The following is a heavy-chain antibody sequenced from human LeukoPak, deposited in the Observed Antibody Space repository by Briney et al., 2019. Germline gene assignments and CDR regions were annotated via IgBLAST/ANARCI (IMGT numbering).Heavy chain of an antibody. CDR3: ARGRGDYGIDY. Sequence: SQTLSLTCAVSGGSISSGGYSWSWIRQPPGKGLEWIGYIYHSGSTYYNPSLKSRVTVSVDRSKNQFSLKLSSVTAADTAVYYCARGRGDYGIDYWGQGTLVTVSS. D-gene: IGHD4-17*01. J-gene: IGHJ4*02. CDR1: GGSISSGGYS. V-gene: IGHV4-30-2*01. CDR2: IYHSGST.